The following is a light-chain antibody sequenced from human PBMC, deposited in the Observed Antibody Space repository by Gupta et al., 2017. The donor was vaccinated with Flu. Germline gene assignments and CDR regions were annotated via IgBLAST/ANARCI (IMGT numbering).Light chain of an antibody. V-gene: IGKV3-15*01. CDR1: ESVSNN. J-gene: IGKJ1*01. CDR3: QQYHNWPRT. CDR2: GAS. Sequence: GERATLSCRASESVSNNLAWFQQKHGQAPRLLIFGASFRGTGVPDRFSGSGPGTEFTLTISGLQSEDFAVYYCQQYHNWPRTFGQGTRVDIK.